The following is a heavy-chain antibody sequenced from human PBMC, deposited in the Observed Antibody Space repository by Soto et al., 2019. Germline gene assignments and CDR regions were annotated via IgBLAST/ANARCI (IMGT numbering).Heavy chain of an antibody. V-gene: IGHV3-11*06. D-gene: IGHD6-25*01. CDR3: VKEARLADV. J-gene: IGHJ6*02. CDR2: ISGSSSDT. Sequence: PGGSLRLSCAASGFSFSHNYMNWIRQVPGKGLEWLSYISGSSSDTNYADSVRGRFTISRDNAKNSLYLRMNSLRVEDTGVYYCVKEARLADVWGQGTTVTVSS. CDR1: GFSFSHNY.